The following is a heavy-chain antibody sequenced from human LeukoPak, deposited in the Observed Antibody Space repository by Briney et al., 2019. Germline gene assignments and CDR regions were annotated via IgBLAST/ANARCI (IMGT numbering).Heavy chain of an antibody. CDR1: GFTFSNYA. Sequence: GGSLRLSCAASGFTFSNYAMSWVRQAPGKGLEWVSTFSSSGANTYYADSVKGRYTISRDNSKNTLYLQMNSLRTEDTAVYYCAKATSVITLFDYWGQGTLVTVSS. D-gene: IGHD3-10*01. V-gene: IGHV3-23*01. J-gene: IGHJ4*02. CDR3: AKATSVITLFDY. CDR2: FSSSGANT.